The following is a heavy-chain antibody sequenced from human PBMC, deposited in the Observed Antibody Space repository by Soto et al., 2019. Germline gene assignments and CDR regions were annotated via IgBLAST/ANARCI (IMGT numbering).Heavy chain of an antibody. V-gene: IGHV3-23*01. D-gene: IGHD5-18*01. J-gene: IGHJ6*02. CDR1: GFTFSSYA. CDR3: AGGRDTAMVNYYYGMDV. Sequence: GGSLRLSCAASGFTFSSYAMSWVRQAPGKGLEWVSAISGSGGSTYYADSVKGRFTISRDNSKNTLYLQMNSLRAEDTAVYYCAGGRDTAMVNYYYGMDVWGQGTTVTVSS. CDR2: ISGSGGST.